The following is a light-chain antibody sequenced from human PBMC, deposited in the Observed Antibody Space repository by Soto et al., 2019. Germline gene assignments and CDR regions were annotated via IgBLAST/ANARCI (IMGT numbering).Light chain of an antibody. CDR2: AAS. CDR1: QSISYY. Sequence: DIQMTQSPSSLSASVGDRVTITCRASQSISYYLNWYQQKPGKAPKLLIYAASSLQSGVPSRFSASGSGTDFTLTISSLQPEDFATYYCQQSYSTLLTFGGGTKVEIK. J-gene: IGKJ4*01. V-gene: IGKV1-39*01. CDR3: QQSYSTLLT.